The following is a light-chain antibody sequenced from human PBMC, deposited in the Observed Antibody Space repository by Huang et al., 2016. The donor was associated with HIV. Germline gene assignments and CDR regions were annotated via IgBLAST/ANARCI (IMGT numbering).Light chain of an antibody. CDR1: HRVANNF. V-gene: IGKV3-20*01. CDR2: GAS. J-gene: IGKJ1*01. Sequence: EIVLTQSPGTLSLSPGERATLSCRASHRVANNFLAWYRQRPGPAPRLLIYGASTRATGIAGRFSGSGSGTDFILTINRLEPEDFAVYYCQQYGSSPGTFGQGTKVEIK. CDR3: QQYGSSPGT.